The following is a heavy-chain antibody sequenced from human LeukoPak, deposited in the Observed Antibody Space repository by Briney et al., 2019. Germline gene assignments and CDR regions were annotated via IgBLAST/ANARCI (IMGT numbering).Heavy chain of an antibody. CDR1: GYSISSGYY. D-gene: IGHD6-19*01. J-gene: IGHJ5*02. CDR2: IYHSGST. Sequence: SETLSLTCTVSGYSISSGYYWGWIRPPPGKGLEWIGSIYHSGSTYYNPSLKSRVTISVDKSKNQFSLKLSSVTAADTAVYYCARDWGFDSSGWYLRRSWFDPWGQGTLVTVSS. CDR3: ARDWGFDSSGWYLRRSWFDP. V-gene: IGHV4-38-2*02.